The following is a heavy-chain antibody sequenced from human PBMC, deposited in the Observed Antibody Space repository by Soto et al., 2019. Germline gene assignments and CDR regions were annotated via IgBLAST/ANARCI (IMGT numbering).Heavy chain of an antibody. Sequence: QVQLQESGPGLVKPSETLSLTCTVSGGSFTSDYWSWIRQPPGKGLQWIGYIYYNGTTNYNPSLKSRLTISQDTAKGQISLELTSLTAADTAVYYCASHSGVAALGGLDHWSQGTLVTVSS. V-gene: IGHV4-59*08. CDR2: IYYNGTT. CDR1: GGSFTSDY. J-gene: IGHJ4*02. CDR3: ASHSGVAALGGLDH. D-gene: IGHD2-8*01.